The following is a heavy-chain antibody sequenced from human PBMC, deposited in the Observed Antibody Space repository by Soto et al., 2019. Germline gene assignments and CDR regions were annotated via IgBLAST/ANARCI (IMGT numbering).Heavy chain of an antibody. D-gene: IGHD4-17*01. CDR2: IYPGDSDT. V-gene: IGHV5-51*01. CDR3: ARLNTVTTLHYYYGMDV. CDR1: GYSFTSYW. J-gene: IGHJ6*02. Sequence: PGESLKISCKGSGYSFTSYWIGWVRQMPGKGLEWMGIIYPGDSDTRYSPSFQGQVTISADKSISTAYLQWSSLKASDTAMYYCARLNTVTTLHYYYGMDVWGQGTTVTVSS.